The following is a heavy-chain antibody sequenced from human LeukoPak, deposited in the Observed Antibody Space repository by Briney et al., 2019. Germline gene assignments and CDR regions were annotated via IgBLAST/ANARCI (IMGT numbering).Heavy chain of an antibody. CDR1: GFTLSNYG. Sequence: GGSLRLSCVASGFTLSNYGMSWVRQAPGKELEWVAGISGSGGSTNYADSVKGRFTISRDSPKNTLYLQMNSLRAEDTAVYFCAKRGVVIRVILVGFHKEAYYFDSWGQGALVTVSS. D-gene: IGHD3-22*01. CDR3: AKRGVVIRVILVGFHKEAYYFDS. V-gene: IGHV3-23*01. J-gene: IGHJ4*02. CDR2: ISGSGGST.